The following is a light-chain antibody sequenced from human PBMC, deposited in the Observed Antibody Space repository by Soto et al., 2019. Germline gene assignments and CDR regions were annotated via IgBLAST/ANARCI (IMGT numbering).Light chain of an antibody. J-gene: IGLJ2*01. Sequence: QSALTQPASVSGSPGQSITISCTGTSSDVGGYNYVSWYQQHPGKAPKLMIYDVSNRPSGVSNRFSGSKSGTTASLTISGLQAEDVFFNDSATNEICTLSVVV. CDR3: ATNEICTLSVVV. V-gene: IGLV2-14*01. CDR2: DVS. CDR1: SSDVGGYNY.